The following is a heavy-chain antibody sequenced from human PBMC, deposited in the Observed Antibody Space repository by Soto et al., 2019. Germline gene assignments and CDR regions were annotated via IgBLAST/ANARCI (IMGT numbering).Heavy chain of an antibody. CDR1: GFTFTPTV. D-gene: IGHD3-22*01. CDR3: ARDSRDYDNSAYSY. J-gene: IGHJ4*02. Sequence: GGSLRLSCAASGFTFTPTVSISCYIFTSTGSSSSCIFYTDSMTGRFTISRDNAKNSLFLQMNSLRAEDTAVYSCARDSRDYDNSAYSYWGQGTLVTVSS. V-gene: IGHV3-21*01. CDR2: TGSSSSCI.